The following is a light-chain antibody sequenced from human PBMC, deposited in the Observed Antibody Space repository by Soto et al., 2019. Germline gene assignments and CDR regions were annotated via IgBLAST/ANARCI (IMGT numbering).Light chain of an antibody. CDR2: DVS. V-gene: IGLV2-14*03. Sequence: QSALTQPASVSGSPGQPITISCSGTSSDIGAYNYVSWYQHYTGKAPKLVISDVSHRPSGVSSRFSGSKSGNTASLTISGLQAEDEADYYCSSYTIHSSMVFGGGTQLTVL. J-gene: IGLJ3*02. CDR3: SSYTIHSSMV. CDR1: SSDIGAYNY.